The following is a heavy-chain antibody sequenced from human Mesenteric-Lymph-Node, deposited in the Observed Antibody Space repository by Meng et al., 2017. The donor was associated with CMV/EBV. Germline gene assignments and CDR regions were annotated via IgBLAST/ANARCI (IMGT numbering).Heavy chain of an antibody. CDR3: ARAVAPAGGDYYGMDV. CDR2: IRQDGGEK. V-gene: IGHV3-7*01. Sequence: GESLKISCAASGFIFSNYEMNWVRQAPGKGLEWVANIRQDGGEKYYVDSVKGRFTISRDNAKNSLYLQMNSLRAEDTAVYYCARAVAPAGGDYYGMDVWGQGTTVTVSS. J-gene: IGHJ6*02. D-gene: IGHD2-15*01. CDR1: GFIFSNYE.